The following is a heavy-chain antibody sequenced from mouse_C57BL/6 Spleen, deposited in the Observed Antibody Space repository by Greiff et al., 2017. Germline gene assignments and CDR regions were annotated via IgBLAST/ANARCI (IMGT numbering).Heavy chain of an antibody. CDR1: GYTFTDYN. V-gene: IGHV1-22*01. CDR2: INPNNGGT. J-gene: IGHJ4*01. CDR3: ARWDYDEMDY. Sequence: VQLKESGPELVKPGASVKMSCKASGYTFTDYNMHWVKQSHGKSLEWIGYINPNNGGTSYNQKFKGKATLTVNKSSSTAYMALRSLTSEDSAVYYCARWDYDEMDYWGQGTSVTVSS. D-gene: IGHD2-4*01.